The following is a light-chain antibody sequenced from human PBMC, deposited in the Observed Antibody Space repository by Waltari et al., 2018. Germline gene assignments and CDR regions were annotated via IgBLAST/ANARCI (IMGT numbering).Light chain of an antibody. CDR3: QQYNSYSWT. Sequence: DIQMTQSPSTLSASVGDRVTITCRASQSISSWLAWYQQKPGKAPNLLIYKASSLQSEVPSRMSCSGSGTEFTLTISSLQPDDFATYYCQQYNSYSWTFGQGTKVEIK. CDR1: QSISSW. J-gene: IGKJ1*01. CDR2: KAS. V-gene: IGKV1-5*03.